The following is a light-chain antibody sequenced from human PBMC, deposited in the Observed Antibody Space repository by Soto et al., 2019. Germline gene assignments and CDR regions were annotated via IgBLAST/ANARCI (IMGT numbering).Light chain of an antibody. Sequence: EIVMTQSPATLSVSPGESATLSCRASQSISSELAWYQQKPGQPPRLLIYGASTRATGVPARFTGSGSGSFFPLTISGLHSEDVAFYYCQQGHNWPLTFGQGTRLEI. CDR2: GAS. CDR3: QQGHNWPLT. J-gene: IGKJ2*01. V-gene: IGKV3-15*01. CDR1: QSISSE.